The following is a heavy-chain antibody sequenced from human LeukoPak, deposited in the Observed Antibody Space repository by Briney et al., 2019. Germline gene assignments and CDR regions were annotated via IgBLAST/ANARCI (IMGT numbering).Heavy chain of an antibody. D-gene: IGHD5-24*01. J-gene: IGHJ5*02. CDR1: GGTSSTYA. V-gene: IGHV1-69*04. Sequence: ASVKVSCKASGGTSSTYAISWVRQAPGQGLEWMGRIIPILGVANFAQKFQGRVSTTADKSTSTAYMELSSLRSEDTAVYYCAREREEEMTTRNWFDPWGQGTLVTVSS. CDR2: IIPILGVA. CDR3: AREREEEMTTRNWFDP.